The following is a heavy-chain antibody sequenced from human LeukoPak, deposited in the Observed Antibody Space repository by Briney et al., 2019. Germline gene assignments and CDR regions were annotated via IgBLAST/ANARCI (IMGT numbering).Heavy chain of an antibody. CDR2: IYYSGST. D-gene: IGHD6-6*01. V-gene: IGHV4-39*01. Sequence: SETLSLTCTASGGSISSSSYYWGWIRQPPGKGLEWIGSIYYSGSTYYNPSLKSRVTISVDTSKNQFSLKLSSVTAADTAVYYCAGGRGQIAAQYYYYYGMDVWGQGTTVTVSS. CDR3: AGGRGQIAAQYYYYYGMDV. CDR1: GGSISSSSYY. J-gene: IGHJ6*02.